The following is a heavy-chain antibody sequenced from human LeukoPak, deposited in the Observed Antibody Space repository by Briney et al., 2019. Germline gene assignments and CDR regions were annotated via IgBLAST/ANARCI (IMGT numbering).Heavy chain of an antibody. CDR2: IRYDGSNK. V-gene: IGHV3-30*02. J-gene: IGHJ3*02. Sequence: GGSLRLSCAASGFTFSSYGMHWVRQAPGKGLEWVTFIRYDGSNKYYADSVKGRFTISRDNSKNTLYLQMNSLRAEDTAVYYCAKDRTNWGFHSGAFDIWGQGTMVTVSS. CDR3: AKDRTNWGFHSGAFDI. CDR1: GFTFSSYG. D-gene: IGHD7-27*01.